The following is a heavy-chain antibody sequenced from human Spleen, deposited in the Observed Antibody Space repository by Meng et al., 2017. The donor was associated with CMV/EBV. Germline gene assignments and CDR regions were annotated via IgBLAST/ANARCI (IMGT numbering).Heavy chain of an antibody. J-gene: IGHJ4*02. CDR1: GFIFSSYW. D-gene: IGHD1-20*01. V-gene: IGHV3-74*01. CDR3: ARPNSSAGNWNLDF. Sequence: GESLKISCEASGFIFSSYWMHWVRQAPGKGLVWVSRIDSDGGSIRYADSVRGRFTISRDNAKNTVFLQMNSLRVEDTAVYYCARPNSSAGNWNLDFWGQGTLVTVSS. CDR2: IDSDGGSI.